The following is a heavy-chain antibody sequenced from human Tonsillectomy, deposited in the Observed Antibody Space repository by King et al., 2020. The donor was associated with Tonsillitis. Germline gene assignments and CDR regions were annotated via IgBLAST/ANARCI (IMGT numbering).Heavy chain of an antibody. CDR2: VSGSGTST. CDR1: GFTFSRYA. Sequence: VQLVESGGGLVQPGGSLRLSCAASGFTFSRYAMSWVRQAPGKGLEWVSGVSGSGTSTYYADSVKGRFTISRDNSKNTLYLQMNSLRAEDTAVYYCARDITYDSSERNWFDPWGQGTLVTVSS. J-gene: IGHJ5*02. CDR3: ARDITYDSSERNWFDP. V-gene: IGHV3-23*04. D-gene: IGHD3-22*01.